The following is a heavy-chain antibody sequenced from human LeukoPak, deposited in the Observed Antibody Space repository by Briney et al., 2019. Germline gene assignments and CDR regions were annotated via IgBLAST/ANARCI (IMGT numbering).Heavy chain of an antibody. Sequence: GGSLRLSCAASGFTFTNFGMSWVRQAPGKGLECISVVYSGGSTDYADSVKGRLTISRDNSKNTLYLQMNSLRAEDTAVYYCARVVDHDYGDYYLDYWGQGTLVTVSS. J-gene: IGHJ4*02. CDR3: ARVVDHDYGDYYLDY. V-gene: IGHV3-53*01. CDR1: GFTFTNFG. CDR2: VYSGGST. D-gene: IGHD4-17*01.